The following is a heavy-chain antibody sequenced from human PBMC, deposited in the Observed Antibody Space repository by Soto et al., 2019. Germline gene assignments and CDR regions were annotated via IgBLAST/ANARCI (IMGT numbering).Heavy chain of an antibody. V-gene: IGHV4-61*01. J-gene: IGHJ5*02. CDR1: GGSVSSGNYY. D-gene: IGHD3-10*01. Sequence: QVQLQESGPGLVKPSETLSLTCTVSGGSVSSGNYYWSWIRQSPGKGLEWIGYMYDSGSSDYNPSLKKRVSISIDRSKNQFSLNVTSVTAADTAVYYCASRGGGRSGANWIDPWGQGILVTVSS. CDR2: MYDSGSS. CDR3: ASRGGGRSGANWIDP.